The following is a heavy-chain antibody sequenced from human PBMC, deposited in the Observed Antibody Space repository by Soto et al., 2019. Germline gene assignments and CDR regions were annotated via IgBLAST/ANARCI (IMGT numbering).Heavy chain of an antibody. Sequence: QVQLVESGGGVVQPGRSLRLSCAASGFTFSSYGMHWVRQAPGKGLEWVAVISYDGSNKYYADSVKGRFTISRDNSKTPLYLQMNSLTAEETAVYYCTKSTLVVVTATYFDYWGQGTLVTVSS. CDR2: ISYDGSNK. CDR1: GFTFSSYG. J-gene: IGHJ4*02. V-gene: IGHV3-30*18. CDR3: TKSTLVVVTATYFDY. D-gene: IGHD2-21*02.